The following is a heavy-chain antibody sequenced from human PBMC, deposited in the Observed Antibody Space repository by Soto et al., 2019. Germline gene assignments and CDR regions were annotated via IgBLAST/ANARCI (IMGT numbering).Heavy chain of an antibody. V-gene: IGHV4-59*01. J-gene: IGHJ6*02. Sequence: QVQVQESGPGLVKPSETLSLTCSVSGDYIRNYYWSWMRQPPGKGLEWIGFISYSGGTSYNPSLKSRVAMSVDTSKDQLALNVTSVTAADTAVYYCAGERVHGDYAEIPYYYGMDVWGQGTTVTVSS. CDR2: ISYSGGT. CDR3: AGERVHGDYAEIPYYYGMDV. D-gene: IGHD4-17*01. CDR1: GDYIRNYY.